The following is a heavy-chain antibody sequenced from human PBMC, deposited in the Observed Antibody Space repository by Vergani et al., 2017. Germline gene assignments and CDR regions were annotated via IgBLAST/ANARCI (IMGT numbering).Heavy chain of an antibody. Sequence: QVQLAESGPGLVKPSETLSLTCTVSGGSFNTYYWSWIRQSPGKGLEWIGYIYSTGSTNYNPSLNSRVTMSVDTSKNQFSLKLRCVTAADTAVYFCARVMYRDEASTGYRLEGMDIWGQGTTVTISS. J-gene: IGHJ6*02. CDR2: IYSTGST. CDR3: ARVMYRDEASTGYRLEGMDI. D-gene: IGHD3-9*01. V-gene: IGHV4-59*13. CDR1: GGSFNTYY.